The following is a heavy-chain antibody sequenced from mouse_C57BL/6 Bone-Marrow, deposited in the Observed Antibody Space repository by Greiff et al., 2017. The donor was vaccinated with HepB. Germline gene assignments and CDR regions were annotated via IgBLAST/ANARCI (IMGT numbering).Heavy chain of an antibody. Sequence: EVMLVESGGGLVKPGGSLKLSCAASGFTFSSYAMSWVRQTPEKRLEWVATISDGGSYTYYPDNVKGRFTISRDNAKNNLYLQMSHLKSEDTAMYYCARGRSSDYAMDYWGQGTSVTVSS. CDR2: ISDGGSYT. CDR1: GFTFSSYA. D-gene: IGHD1-1*01. J-gene: IGHJ4*01. V-gene: IGHV5-4*03. CDR3: ARGRSSDYAMDY.